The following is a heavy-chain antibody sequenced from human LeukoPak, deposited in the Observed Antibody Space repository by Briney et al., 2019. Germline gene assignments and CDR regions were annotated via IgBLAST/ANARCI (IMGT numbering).Heavy chain of an antibody. CDR1: GGTFSSYA. D-gene: IGHD2-21*01. J-gene: IGHJ3*02. Sequence: ASVKVSCKASGGTFSSYAISWVRQAPGQGLEWMGRIIPILGIANYAQKFQGRVTITADKSTSTAYMELSSLRSEDTAVYYCAREIPQDAFDIWGQGTMVTVSA. CDR3: AREIPQDAFDI. V-gene: IGHV1-69*04. CDR2: IIPILGIA.